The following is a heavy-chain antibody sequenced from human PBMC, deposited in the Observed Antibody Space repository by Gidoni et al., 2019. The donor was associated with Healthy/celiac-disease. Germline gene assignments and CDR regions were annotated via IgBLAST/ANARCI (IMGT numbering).Heavy chain of an antibody. Sequence: EVQLFESGGGLVQPGGSLRLSWSAPGLTLRISAMIWVRQAPGNGLEWVPAISGNGGRTYDADSVKGRFTISRDNSKNTLYLQMNSLRAEDTAVYYCAKVPGAGTTGYYYYMDVWGKGTTVTVSS. J-gene: IGHJ6*03. D-gene: IGHD1-1*01. CDR2: ISGNGGRT. CDR3: AKVPGAGTTGYYYYMDV. V-gene: IGHV3-23*01. CDR1: GLTLRISA.